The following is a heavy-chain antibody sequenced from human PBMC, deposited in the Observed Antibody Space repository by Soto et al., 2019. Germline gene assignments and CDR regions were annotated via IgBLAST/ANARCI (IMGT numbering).Heavy chain of an antibody. CDR2: INAGNGNT. CDR1: GYTFTSYA. D-gene: IGHD1-1*01. Sequence: ASVKVSCKASGYTFTSYARQWVRQAPGQRLEWMGWINAGNGNTKYSQKFQGRVTITRDTSASTAYMELSSLRSEDTAVYYCASAPLTGTSKRNYYYYGMDVWGQGTTVTVS. V-gene: IGHV1-3*01. J-gene: IGHJ6*02. CDR3: ASAPLTGTSKRNYYYYGMDV.